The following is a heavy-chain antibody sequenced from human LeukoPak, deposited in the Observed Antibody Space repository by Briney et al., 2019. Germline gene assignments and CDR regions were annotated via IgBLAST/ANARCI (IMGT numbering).Heavy chain of an antibody. D-gene: IGHD1-26*01. J-gene: IGHJ1*01. V-gene: IGHV4-39*01. CDR2: IYYSGVT. Sequence: SSETLSLTCTVSGVSISSSSYYWGWIRPPPGKGLEWIGSIYYSGVTYYTPSLESRLTISVDSSKNQLSLKMTSVTAADTAVYYCATSGSYRTPGKYWGPGALVTVSS. CDR3: ATSGSYRTPGKY. CDR1: GVSISSSSYY.